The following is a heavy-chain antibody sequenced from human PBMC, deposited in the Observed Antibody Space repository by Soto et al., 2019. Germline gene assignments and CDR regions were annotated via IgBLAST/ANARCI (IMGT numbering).Heavy chain of an antibody. J-gene: IGHJ3*02. D-gene: IGHD2-21*02. CDR3: AREGLGGGGDQDAFDI. V-gene: IGHV3-33*01. CDR2: IWYDGSNK. Sequence: QVQLVESGGGVVQPGRSLRLSCAASGFTFSSYGMHWVRQAPGKGLEWVAVIWYDGSNKYYADSVKRRFTISRDNSKNPLYLQMNGLRAEDTAVYYCAREGLGGGGDQDAFDILGQGTMVTFSS. CDR1: GFTFSSYG.